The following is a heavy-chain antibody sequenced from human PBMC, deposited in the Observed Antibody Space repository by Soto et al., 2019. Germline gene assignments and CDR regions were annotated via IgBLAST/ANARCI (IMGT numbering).Heavy chain of an antibody. Sequence: EGQLVESGGGLVEPGGSLRLSCVGSGFTFSNAYMSWVRQAPGKGPEWVARIKSKTDGGTTDYVAPVKGRFTVSRDDSKNTLYLQMDSLKTEDTAGYYCLSAFHSWGQGTLVTVSS. J-gene: IGHJ4*02. CDR3: LSAFHS. CDR2: IKSKTDGGTT. CDR1: GFTFSNAY. V-gene: IGHV3-15*01.